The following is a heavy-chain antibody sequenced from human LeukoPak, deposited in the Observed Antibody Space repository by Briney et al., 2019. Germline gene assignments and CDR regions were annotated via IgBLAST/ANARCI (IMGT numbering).Heavy chain of an antibody. J-gene: IGHJ4*02. D-gene: IGHD6-6*01. CDR2: INHSGST. CDR1: GGSFSGYY. Sequence: SETLSLTCAVYGGSFSGYYWSWIRQPPGKGLEWIGEINHSGSTNYNPSLKSRVTISVDTSKNQFSLKLSSVTAADTAVYYCARGTIEYSSSSVRGWFYYWGQGTLVTVSS. V-gene: IGHV4-34*01. CDR3: ARGTIEYSSSSVRGWFYY.